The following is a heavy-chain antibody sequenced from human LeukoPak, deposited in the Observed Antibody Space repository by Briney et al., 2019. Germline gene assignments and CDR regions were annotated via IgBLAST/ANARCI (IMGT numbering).Heavy chain of an antibody. Sequence: PGGSLRLSCAASGFTFDDYAMHWVRQAPGKGLEWVSGISWNSGSIGYADSVKGRFTISRDNAKNSLYLQMNSLRAEDTALYYCAASPAFGSGSYYSDAFDIWGQGTMVTVSS. V-gene: IGHV3-9*01. CDR2: ISWNSGSI. CDR1: GFTFDDYA. D-gene: IGHD3-10*01. CDR3: AASPAFGSGSYYSDAFDI. J-gene: IGHJ3*02.